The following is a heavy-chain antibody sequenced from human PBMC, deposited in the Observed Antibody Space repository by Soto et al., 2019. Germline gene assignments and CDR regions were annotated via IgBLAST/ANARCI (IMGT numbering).Heavy chain of an antibody. D-gene: IGHD1-26*01. V-gene: IGHV3-7*01. CDR2: IKQDGSEK. J-gene: IGHJ4*02. CDR1: GFTFSSYW. CDR3: ARVDRYCGSPFSFDH. Sequence: EVQLVESGGGLVQPGGSLRLSCAASGFTFSSYWMSWVRQAPGKGLEWVANIKQDGSEKYYVDSVKGRFTISRDNAKNSPYLQMNSLRAEDTGVYYCARVDRYCGSPFSFDHWGQGTLVTVSS.